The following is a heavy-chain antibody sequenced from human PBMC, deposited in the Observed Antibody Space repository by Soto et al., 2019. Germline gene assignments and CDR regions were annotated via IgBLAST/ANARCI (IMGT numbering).Heavy chain of an antibody. CDR1: GCTFSSYA. V-gene: IGHV1-69*06. D-gene: IGHD4-17*01. J-gene: IGHJ2*01. CDR3: ASSPPPTVTMYSRFFDL. Sequence: GASVKVSCKTSGCTFSSYAINWVRQAPGQRLEWMGGIIPIFGTANYAQKFQGRITITADKSTNTAYMELRSLRSDDTAVYYCASSPPPTVTMYSRFFDLWGRGTLVT. CDR2: IIPIFGTA.